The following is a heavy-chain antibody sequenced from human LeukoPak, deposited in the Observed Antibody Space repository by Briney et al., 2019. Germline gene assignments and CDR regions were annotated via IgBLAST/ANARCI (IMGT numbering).Heavy chain of an antibody. CDR1: GFTFSSYG. Sequence: GGSLRLSCAASGFTFSSYGMHWVRQAPGKGLEWVAVIWYDGSNKYYADSVKGRFTISRDNSKNTLYLQMNSLRAEDTAVYYCARSTNYLDFDYWGQGTLVTVPS. J-gene: IGHJ4*02. V-gene: IGHV3-33*01. CDR3: ARSTNYLDFDY. D-gene: IGHD1-7*01. CDR2: IWYDGSNK.